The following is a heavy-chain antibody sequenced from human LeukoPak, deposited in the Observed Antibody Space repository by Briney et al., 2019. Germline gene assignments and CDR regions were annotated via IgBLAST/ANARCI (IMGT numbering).Heavy chain of an antibody. CDR1: GGSISSGGYS. D-gene: IGHD1-26*01. V-gene: IGHV4-61*08. CDR2: IYYSGST. J-gene: IGHJ4*02. CDR3: ARITRSGSYFDFDY. Sequence: PSETLSLTCTVFGGSISSGGYSWSWIRQPPGKGLEWIGYIYYSGSTNYNPSLKSRVTISVKTSKNQFSLKLRSVTAADTAVYYCARITRSGSYFDFDYWGQGTLVTVSS.